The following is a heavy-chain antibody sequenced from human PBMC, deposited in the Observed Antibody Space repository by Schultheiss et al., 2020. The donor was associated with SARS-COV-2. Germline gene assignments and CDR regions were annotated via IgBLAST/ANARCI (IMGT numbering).Heavy chain of an antibody. CDR3: ARHAIGTAMVTFIQRYGEYNWFDP. J-gene: IGHJ5*02. Sequence: SDTLSLTCAVSGGSISSSNWWSWVRQPPGKGLEWIGSIYYSGSTYYNPSLKSRVTISVDTSKNQFSLKLSSVTAADTAVYYCARHAIGTAMVTFIQRYGEYNWFDPWGQGTLVTVSS. CDR1: GGSISSSNW. CDR2: IYYSGST. V-gene: IGHV4-39*01. D-gene: IGHD5-18*01.